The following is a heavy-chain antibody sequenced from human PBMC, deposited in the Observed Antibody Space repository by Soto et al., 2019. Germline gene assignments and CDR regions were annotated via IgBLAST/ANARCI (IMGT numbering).Heavy chain of an antibody. Sequence: SETLSLTCTVSGVSISSSSYYLGWIRQPPGKGLEWIGSIYYSGSTYYNPSLKSRVTISVDTSKNQFSLKLSSVTAADTAVYYCARDLRFMVRGVTSYFDYWGQGTLVTVSS. CDR3: ARDLRFMVRGVTSYFDY. CDR1: GVSISSSSYY. V-gene: IGHV4-39*07. J-gene: IGHJ4*02. CDR2: IYYSGST. D-gene: IGHD3-10*01.